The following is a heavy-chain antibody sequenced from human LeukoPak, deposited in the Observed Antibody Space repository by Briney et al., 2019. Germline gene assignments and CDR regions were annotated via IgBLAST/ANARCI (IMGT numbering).Heavy chain of an antibody. D-gene: IGHD3-9*01. CDR1: GLTFSGSG. V-gene: IGHV3-73*01. CDR2: IGRQGDSDAT. Sequence: GGSLRLSCAASGLTFSGSGIHWVRQASGKGLERLGRIGRQGDSDATRYAASLKGKFTISRVDSRNTAYLQMNSLKTEATAVYYCAGDYSFLTGLNYWGQGTLVTVSS. J-gene: IGHJ4*02. CDR3: AGDYSFLTGLNY.